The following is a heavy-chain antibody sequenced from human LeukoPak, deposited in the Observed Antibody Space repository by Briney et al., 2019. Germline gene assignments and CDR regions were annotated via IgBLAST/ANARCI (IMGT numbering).Heavy chain of an antibody. V-gene: IGHV3-48*01. CDR3: ARVYCSGGSCYPYFDY. D-gene: IGHD2-15*01. CDR2: ISSSSSTI. Sequence: GGSLRLSCAASGFTFSSYSMNWVRQAPGKGLEWVSYISSSSSTIYYADSVKGRFTISRDNPKNSLYLQMNSLRAEDTAVYYCARVYCSGGSCYPYFDYWGQGTLVTVSS. CDR1: GFTFSSYS. J-gene: IGHJ4*02.